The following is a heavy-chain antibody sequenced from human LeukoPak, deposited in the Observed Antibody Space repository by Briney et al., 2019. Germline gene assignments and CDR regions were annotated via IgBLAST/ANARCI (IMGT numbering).Heavy chain of an antibody. CDR1: AFTFNTYA. V-gene: IGHV3-23*01. Sequence: GGSLRPSCAASAFTFNTYAMSWVRQAPGKGLEWVSGISSGGGSTYYADSVKGRFTISRENSKNTLYLLMNSLRAEDTAVYYCAKKNGEYGDSSKIDYWGQGTLVTVSS. J-gene: IGHJ4*02. CDR3: AKKNGEYGDSSKIDY. CDR2: ISSGGGST. D-gene: IGHD4-17*01.